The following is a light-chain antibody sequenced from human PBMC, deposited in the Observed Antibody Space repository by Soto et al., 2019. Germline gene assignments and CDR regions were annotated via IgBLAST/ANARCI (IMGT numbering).Light chain of an antibody. Sequence: QSVQTQPASVSGSPGQSITISCTGTNSDVGGYNYVSWYQHHPGEAPKLMIYDVSNRPSGVSNRFSGSKSGNTASLTISGLQPEDEADYYCSSYTTSNTRQIVFGTGTKVTVL. CDR2: DVS. V-gene: IGLV2-14*03. CDR1: NSDVGGYNY. CDR3: SSYTTSNTRQIV. J-gene: IGLJ1*01.